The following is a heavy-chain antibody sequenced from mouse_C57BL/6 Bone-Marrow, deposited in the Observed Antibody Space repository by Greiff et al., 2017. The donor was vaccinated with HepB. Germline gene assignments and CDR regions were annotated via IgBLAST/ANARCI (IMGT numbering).Heavy chain of an antibody. J-gene: IGHJ1*03. CDR2: FHPYNDDT. CDR1: GYTFTTYH. V-gene: IGHV1-47*01. Sequence: QVQLQESGAELVKPGASVKMSCKASGYTFTTYHIEWMKQNHGNSLEWIGNFHPYNDDTKYNEKFKGKATLTVEKSSSTVYLELRRLTSDDSAVYYCARNSNYWYFDVWGTGTTVTVSS. CDR3: ARNSNYWYFDV. D-gene: IGHD2-5*01.